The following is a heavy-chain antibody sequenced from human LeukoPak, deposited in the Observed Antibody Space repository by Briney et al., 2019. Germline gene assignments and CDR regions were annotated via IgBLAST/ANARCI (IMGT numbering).Heavy chain of an antibody. D-gene: IGHD3/OR15-3a*01. V-gene: IGHV1-46*01. J-gene: IGHJ4*02. CDR3: ARGVGTEEDGIRMIFGLNY. Sequence: ASVKVSFKASGYTFTSYYMHWVRQAPGQGLEWMGIINPSGGSTSYAQKFQGRVTMTRDTSTSTVYMELSSLRSEDTAVYYCARGVGTEEDGIRMIFGLNYWGQGTLVTVSS. CDR1: GYTFTSYY. CDR2: INPSGGST.